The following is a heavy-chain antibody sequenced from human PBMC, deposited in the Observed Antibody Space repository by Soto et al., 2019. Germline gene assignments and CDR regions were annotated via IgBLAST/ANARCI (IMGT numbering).Heavy chain of an antibody. V-gene: IGHV4-59*01. Sequence: SETLSLTCTVSGGSISSYYWSWIRQPPGKGLEWIGYIYYSGSTNYNPSLKSRVTISVDTSKNQFSLKLSSVTAADTAVYYCARAPDYGDYFDYWGQGTLVTVSS. CDR1: GGSISSYY. D-gene: IGHD4-17*01. J-gene: IGHJ4*02. CDR3: ARAPDYGDYFDY. CDR2: IYYSGST.